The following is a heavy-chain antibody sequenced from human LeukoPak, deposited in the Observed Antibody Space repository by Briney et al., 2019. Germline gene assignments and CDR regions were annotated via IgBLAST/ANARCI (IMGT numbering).Heavy chain of an antibody. Sequence: PSATLSLTCSVSGASINDYYWTWIRQPPGKGLEWIGYVYYTGTSGYHPSLKSRVAMSLDTSKNQVSLKLSSVIAADTAVYFCTRVVNGGHFDYWGQGALVTVSS. CDR1: GASINDYY. V-gene: IGHV4-59*12. CDR3: TRVVNGGHFDY. J-gene: IGHJ4*02. CDR2: VYYTGTS. D-gene: IGHD2-8*01.